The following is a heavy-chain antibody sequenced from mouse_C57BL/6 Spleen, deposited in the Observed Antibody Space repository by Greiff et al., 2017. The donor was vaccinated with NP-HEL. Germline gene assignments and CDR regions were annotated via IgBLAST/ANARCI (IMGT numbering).Heavy chain of an antibody. V-gene: IGHV1-52*01. CDR3: ARRGYGSWDFDV. J-gene: IGHJ1*03. D-gene: IGHD1-1*01. CDR1: GYTLPPYL. CDR2: IDPSYSET. Sequence: QVQLQQPGAELVRPGSSVKLSCKASGYTLPPYLPPLAPALPPPFLAFICNIDPSYSETHYNQKFKDKATLTVDKSSSTAYMQLSSLTSEDSAVYYCARRGYGSWDFDVWGTGTTVTVSS.